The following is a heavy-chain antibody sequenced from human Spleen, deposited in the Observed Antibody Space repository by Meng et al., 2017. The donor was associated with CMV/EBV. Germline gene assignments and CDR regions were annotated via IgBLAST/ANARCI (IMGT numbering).Heavy chain of an antibody. CDR1: GYKFASYG. V-gene: IGHV1-18*01. CDR3: ARSYGSGTYYDHYFDY. Sequence: SGYKFASYGITWLRQAPGQGLEWMGWISTYNVGRNYAQKFQGRVSMTTDTSTSTAYMELRSLRSDDTAVYYCARSYGSGTYYDHYFDYWGQGTLVTVSS. CDR2: ISTYNVGR. D-gene: IGHD3-10*01. J-gene: IGHJ4*02.